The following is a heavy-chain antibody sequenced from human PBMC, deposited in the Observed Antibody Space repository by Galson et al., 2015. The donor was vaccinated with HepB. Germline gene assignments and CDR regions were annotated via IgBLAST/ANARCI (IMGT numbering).Heavy chain of an antibody. D-gene: IGHD2-15*01. CDR1: GFTFSSYG. J-gene: IGHJ6*03. CDR3: ARDPGGYCSGGSCYSSVSHYYYMDV. V-gene: IGHV3-33*01. CDR2: IWYDGSNK. Sequence: SLRLSCAASGFTFSSYGMHWVRQAPGKGLEWVAVIWYDGSNKYYADSVKGRFTISRDNSKNTLYLQMNSLRAEDTAVYYCARDPGGYCSGGSCYSSVSHYYYMDVWGKGTTVTVSS.